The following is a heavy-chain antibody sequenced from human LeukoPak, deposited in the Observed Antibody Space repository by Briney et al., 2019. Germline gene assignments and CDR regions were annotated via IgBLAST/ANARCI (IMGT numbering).Heavy chain of an antibody. D-gene: IGHD2-8*01. Sequence: GGSLRLSCAASGFTFSSYAMSWVRQAPGKGREWVSAISGSGGSTYYADSAKGRFTISRDNSKNTLYLQMNSLRAEDTAVYYCAKSNSQIYCTNGVCYSGGDYFDYWGQGTLVTVSS. J-gene: IGHJ4*02. CDR2: ISGSGGST. CDR3: AKSNSQIYCTNGVCYSGGDYFDY. V-gene: IGHV3-23*01. CDR1: GFTFSSYA.